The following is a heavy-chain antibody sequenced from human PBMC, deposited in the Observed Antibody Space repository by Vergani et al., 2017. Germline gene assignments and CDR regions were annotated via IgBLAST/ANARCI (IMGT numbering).Heavy chain of an antibody. CDR2: IYYSGST. D-gene: IGHD1-26*01. CDR1: GGSISSSSYY. Sequence: QLQLQESGPGLVKPSENLSLTCTVSGGSISSSSYYWGWIRQPPGKGLEWIGSIYYSGSTYYNPSLKSRVSISVDTSKNQFSLKLSSVTAADTAVYYCARQGGATHFDYWGQGTLVTVSS. J-gene: IGHJ4*02. CDR3: ARQGGATHFDY. V-gene: IGHV4-39*01.